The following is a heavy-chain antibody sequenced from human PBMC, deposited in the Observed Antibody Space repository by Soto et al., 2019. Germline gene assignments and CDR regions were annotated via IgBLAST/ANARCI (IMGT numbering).Heavy chain of an antibody. CDR3: SSIAAADFDY. J-gene: IGHJ4*02. Sequence: LRLSCTASGFTFGDYAMSWFRQAPGKGLEWVGFIRSKAYGGTTEYAASVKGRFTISRDDSKSIAYLQMNSLKTEDTAVYYCSSIAAADFDYWGQGTLVTVSS. V-gene: IGHV3-49*03. D-gene: IGHD6-13*01. CDR2: IRSKAYGGTT. CDR1: GFTFGDYA.